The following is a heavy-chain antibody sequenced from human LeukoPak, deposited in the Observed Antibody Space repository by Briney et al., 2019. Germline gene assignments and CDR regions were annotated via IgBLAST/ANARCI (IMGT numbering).Heavy chain of an antibody. D-gene: IGHD2-15*01. CDR2: ISGSGGST. CDR1: GFTFSSYA. Sequence: GGSLRLFCAASGFTFSSYAMSWVRQAPGKGLEWVSAISGSGGSTYYADSVKGRFTISRDNSKNTLYLQMNSLRAEDTAVYYCAKDGRCSGGSCYSGYWGQGTLVTVSS. J-gene: IGHJ4*02. CDR3: AKDGRCSGGSCYSGY. V-gene: IGHV3-23*01.